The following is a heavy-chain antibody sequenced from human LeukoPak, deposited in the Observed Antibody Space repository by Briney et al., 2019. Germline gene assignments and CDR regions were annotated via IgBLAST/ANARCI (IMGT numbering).Heavy chain of an antibody. CDR3: ARTVSAAAGTTDAFDI. CDR1: GYSFTSYW. J-gene: IGHJ3*02. V-gene: IGHV5-51*01. D-gene: IGHD6-13*01. CDR2: IYPGDSDT. Sequence: GESLKISCKGSGYSFTSYWIGWVRQMPGKGLEWMGIIYPGDSDTRYSPSFQGQVTISADKSISTAYLQWSSLKASDTAMYYCARTVSAAAGTTDAFDIWGQGTMVTVSS.